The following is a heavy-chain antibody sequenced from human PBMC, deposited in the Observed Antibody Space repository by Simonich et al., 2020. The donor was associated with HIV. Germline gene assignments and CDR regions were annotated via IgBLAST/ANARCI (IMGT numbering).Heavy chain of an antibody. CDR3: ARDRMWVRGSYSYFDY. J-gene: IGHJ4*02. V-gene: IGHV1-18*01. CDR2: NSAYNGNK. Sequence: QVPLVPSGAEVKKPGASVKVSCQASGYTFISYGISWVRQAPRQGLEWMGWNSAYNGNKNDAQKLQGRVTMTTNTSASTVYMERRSQRSDDTAVYYCARDRMWVRGSYSYFDYWGQGTLGTVAS. D-gene: IGHD1-26*01. CDR1: GYTFISYG.